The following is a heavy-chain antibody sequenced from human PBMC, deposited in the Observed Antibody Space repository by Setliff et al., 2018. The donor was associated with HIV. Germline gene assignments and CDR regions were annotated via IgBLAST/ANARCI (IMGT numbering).Heavy chain of an antibody. J-gene: IGHJ3*02. Sequence: SETLSLTCTVSGGSISTSYWTGIRQPPWKGLEWIAYIYISGTTKYNPSLKSRVTISLDTSRNQFSLKLGSVTAADTAMYYCAREHCSGGSCNGFDIWGQGTMVTVS. V-gene: IGHV4-4*09. D-gene: IGHD2-15*01. CDR2: IYISGTT. CDR1: GGSISTSY. CDR3: AREHCSGGSCNGFDI.